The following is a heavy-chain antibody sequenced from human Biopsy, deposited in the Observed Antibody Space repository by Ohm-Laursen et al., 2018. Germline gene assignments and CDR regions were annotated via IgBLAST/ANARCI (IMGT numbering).Heavy chain of an antibody. CDR2: NIPILGTG. CDR1: GGTFSNYG. CDR3: ATKLTGYFHH. D-gene: IGHD3-9*01. Sequence: SVKVSCKAPGGTFSNYGVDWVRQAPGQGLGWLGGNIPILGTGNYAQKFQDRVTVAADTSTSTATMELRSLRSDDTAVYYCATKLTGYFHHWGQGTLVIVSS. J-gene: IGHJ1*01. V-gene: IGHV1-69*06.